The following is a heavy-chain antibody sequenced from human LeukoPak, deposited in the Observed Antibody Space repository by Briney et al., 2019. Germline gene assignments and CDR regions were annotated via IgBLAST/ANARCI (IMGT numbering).Heavy chain of an antibody. CDR2: IYYSGST. Sequence: SETLSLTCAVYGGSFSGYYWSWIRQSPGKGLEGIGYIYYSGSTNYHPSLKSRVTISVDTSKKQFSLKLSSVTAAETAVYYCAREGRYRYGYNEYHSYMDIWGKGTTVTVSS. V-gene: IGHV4-59*01. J-gene: IGHJ6*03. D-gene: IGHD5-24*01. CDR3: AREGRYRYGYNEYHSYMDI. CDR1: GGSFSGYY.